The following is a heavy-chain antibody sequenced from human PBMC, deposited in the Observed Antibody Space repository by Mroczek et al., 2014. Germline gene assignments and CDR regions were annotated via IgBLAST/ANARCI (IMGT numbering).Heavy chain of an antibody. Sequence: KESGPGLVKPSQTLSLTCTVSGGSISSGSYYWSWIRQPAGKGLEWIGRIYTSGSTNYNPSLKSRVTMSVDTSKNQFSLKLSSVTAADTAVYYCAREGSSWPDYYYYYMDVWGKGTTVTVSS. V-gene: IGHV4-61*02. CDR2: IYTSGST. CDR3: AREGSSWPDYYYYYMDV. J-gene: IGHJ6*03. D-gene: IGHD6-13*01. CDR1: GGSISSGSYY.